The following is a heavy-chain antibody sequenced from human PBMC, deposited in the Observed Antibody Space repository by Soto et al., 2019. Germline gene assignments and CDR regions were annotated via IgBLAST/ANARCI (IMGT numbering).Heavy chain of an antibody. V-gene: IGHV1-3*01. Sequence: ASVKVSCKASGYTFTSYAMHWVRQAPGQRLEWMGWINAGNGSTKYSQKFQGRVTITRDTSASTAYMELSSLRSEDTAVYYCAVEGYCISTSCSYDAFDIWGQGTMVTVSS. J-gene: IGHJ3*02. D-gene: IGHD2-2*01. CDR2: INAGNGST. CDR1: GYTFTSYA. CDR3: AVEGYCISTSCSYDAFDI.